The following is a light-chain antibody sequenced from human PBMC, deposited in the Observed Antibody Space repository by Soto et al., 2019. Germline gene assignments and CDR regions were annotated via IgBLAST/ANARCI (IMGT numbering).Light chain of an antibody. CDR3: QQYNSYSWK. J-gene: IGKJ1*01. Sequence: DIQMTQSPSTLSAFVGDRVTITCRASQSISLWLAWYQQKPGKAPRLLIYDVSTLESGVPSRFSGSGSGTEFSLTIKSLQPDDFATYYCQQYNSYSWKFGQGTKVDIK. V-gene: IGKV1-5*01. CDR1: QSISLW. CDR2: DVS.